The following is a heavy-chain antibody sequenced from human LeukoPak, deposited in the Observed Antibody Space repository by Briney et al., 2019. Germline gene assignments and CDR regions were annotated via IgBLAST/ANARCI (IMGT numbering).Heavy chain of an antibody. Sequence: PGGSLRLSCAASGFAFSSFAMGWVRQSPGKGLDWLSTINGGGNTTFYSDSLKGRFTISRDNSKNTLYLYMDSLRPDDTAIYYSTKELHVAVVLADYYYFYMDVWGRGTAVTVSS. CDR2: INGGGNTT. J-gene: IGHJ6*03. D-gene: IGHD2-15*01. CDR1: GFAFSSFA. V-gene: IGHV3-23*01. CDR3: TKELHVAVVLADYYYFYMDV.